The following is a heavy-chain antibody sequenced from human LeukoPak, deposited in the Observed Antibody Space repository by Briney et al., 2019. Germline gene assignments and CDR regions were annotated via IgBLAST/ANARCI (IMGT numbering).Heavy chain of an antibody. V-gene: IGHV4-59*01. CDR3: ARGNPRIQLWSRGGYAFDI. D-gene: IGHD5-18*01. J-gene: IGHJ3*02. CDR2: IYYSGST. Sequence: SETLSLTCTVSGGSISSYYWSWIRQPPGKGLEWIGYIYYSGSTNYNPSLKSRVTISVDTSKNQFSLKLSSVTAADTAVYYCARGNPRIQLWSRGGYAFDIWGQGTMVTVSS. CDR1: GGSISSYY.